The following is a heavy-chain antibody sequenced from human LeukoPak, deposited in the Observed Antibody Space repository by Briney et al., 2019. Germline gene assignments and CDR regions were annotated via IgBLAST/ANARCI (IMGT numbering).Heavy chain of an antibody. CDR3: ARVTTLTRVWYFDL. J-gene: IGHJ2*01. Sequence: GSSVKVSCMASGGTFSSYPIRGVRQAPGQGLECMGRIIHIFCTANYPQKFQGRVTITTDESPRTAYMALSSQRSEGTAEYYLARVTTLTRVWYFDLGGRG. V-gene: IGHV1-69*05. CDR2: IIHIFCTA. CDR1: GGTFSSYP. D-gene: IGHD4-17*01.